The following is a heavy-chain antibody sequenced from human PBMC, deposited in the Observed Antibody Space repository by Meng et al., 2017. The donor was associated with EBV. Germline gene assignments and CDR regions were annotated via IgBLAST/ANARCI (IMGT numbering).Heavy chain of an antibody. V-gene: IGHV1-69*06. CDR2: IIPIFGTA. CDR1: GGTFSSYA. J-gene: IGHJ4*02. CDR3: ARAEIAAAGRLDY. Sequence: QVQLWESGAEGIKPGSEGKVSWKSSGGTFSSYAISWVRQAPGQGLGWMGGIIPIFGTANYAQKFQGRVTITADKSTSTAYMELSSLRSEDTAVYYCARAEIAAAGRLDYWGQGTLVTVSS. D-gene: IGHD6-13*01.